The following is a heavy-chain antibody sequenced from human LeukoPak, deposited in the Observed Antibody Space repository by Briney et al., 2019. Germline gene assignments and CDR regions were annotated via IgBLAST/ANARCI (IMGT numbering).Heavy chain of an antibody. Sequence: PGGSLRLSCAASGFTFSSYWMSWVRQAPGKGLEWVANIKQDGTEKYYVDSVKGRFTISRDNAKNSLYLQINSLRAEDTAVYYCARAPGIAAAGKGNFQHWGQGTLVTVSS. CDR3: ARAPGIAAAGKGNFQH. D-gene: IGHD6-13*01. CDR2: IKQDGTEK. CDR1: GFTFSSYW. J-gene: IGHJ1*01. V-gene: IGHV3-7*01.